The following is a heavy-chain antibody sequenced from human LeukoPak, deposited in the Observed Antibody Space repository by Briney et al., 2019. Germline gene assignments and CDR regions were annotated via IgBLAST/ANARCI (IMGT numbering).Heavy chain of an antibody. J-gene: IGHJ4*02. V-gene: IGHV3-7*01. D-gene: IGHD2-21*01. CDR3: ASPVNRLFLF. Sequence: GGSLRLSCVGSGFTLSGDGMTWVCQGPGTGLELVANIKEDGGETYYVDSVKGRFTISRDNAKNSSYLRMSNLTAEDTAAQYSASPVNRLFLFWGPGTQVTVSS. CDR1: GFTLSGDG. CDR2: IKEDGGET.